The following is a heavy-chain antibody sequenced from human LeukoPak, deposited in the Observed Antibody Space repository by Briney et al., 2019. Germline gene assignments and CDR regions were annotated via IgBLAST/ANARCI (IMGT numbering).Heavy chain of an antibody. CDR1: GFTVSSNY. J-gene: IGHJ4*02. CDR2: IYSGGST. V-gene: IGHV3-53*01. Sequence: GGSLRLSCAASGFTVSSNYMSWVRQAPGKGLEWVSVIYSGGSTYYADSVKGRFTISRDNSKNTLFLQMDSLRPEDTAVYYCVRSLRSADFWGQGTLVTVSS. CDR3: VRSLRSADF.